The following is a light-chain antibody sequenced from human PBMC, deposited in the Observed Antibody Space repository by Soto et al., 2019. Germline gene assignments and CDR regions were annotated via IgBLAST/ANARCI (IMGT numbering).Light chain of an antibody. V-gene: IGKV1-39*01. J-gene: IGKJ4*01. CDR3: QQSYIAPLT. CDR2: DAS. Sequence: DIQMTQSPSSLSASVGDRVTITCRANQYISNYLNWYQHKPGKAPNLLIYDASSLQSGVPSRFSGSGSGTDFTLTISSLQPVDSATYYCQQSYIAPLTFGGGTKVEIK. CDR1: QYISNY.